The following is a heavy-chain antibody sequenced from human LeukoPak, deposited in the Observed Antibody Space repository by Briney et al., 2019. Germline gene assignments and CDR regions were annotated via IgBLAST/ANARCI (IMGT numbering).Heavy chain of an antibody. CDR3: AKDGDAYTEFYYYYMDV. Sequence: GRSLRLSCAASGFTFSDYGLHWVRQAPGKGLEWVALIWHDGSNKYYADSVMGRFTISRDNSKNTLYLQMNSLRAEDTAMYYCAKDGDAYTEFYYYYMDVWGKGATVTVSS. CDR1: GFTFSDYG. J-gene: IGHJ6*03. CDR2: IWHDGSNK. V-gene: IGHV3-33*06. D-gene: IGHD5-24*01.